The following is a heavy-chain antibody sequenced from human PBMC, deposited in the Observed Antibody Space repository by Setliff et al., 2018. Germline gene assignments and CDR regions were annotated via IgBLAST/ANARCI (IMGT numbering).Heavy chain of an antibody. J-gene: IGHJ4*02. CDR2: IYPEDSNI. CDR1: GYSFTSYW. Sequence: PGESLKISCKGSGYSFTSYWIGWVRQMPGKGLEWMGMIYPEDSNIRYSPSFQGQVTISADRSISTAYLQWSSLKASDTAMYYCARGPSGYYSYFDYWGQGTLVTVSS. CDR3: ARGPSGYYSYFDY. V-gene: IGHV5-51*01. D-gene: IGHD3-22*01.